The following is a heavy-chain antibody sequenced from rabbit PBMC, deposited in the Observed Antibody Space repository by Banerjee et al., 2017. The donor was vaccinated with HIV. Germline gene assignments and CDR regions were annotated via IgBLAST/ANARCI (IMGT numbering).Heavy chain of an antibody. J-gene: IGHJ4*01. CDR2: IDAGSSVTP. CDR3: ARGYYDDYGNWSL. V-gene: IGHV1S40*01. CDR1: GFSFSSGLP. D-gene: IGHD2-1*01. Sequence: QSLEESGGDLVKPGASLTLTCKASGFSFSSGLPMCWVRQAPGKGLEWIACIDAGSSVTPCYASWAKGRFTISKTSSTTVTLQMTSLTAADTATYFCARGYYDDYGNWSLWGPGTLVTVS.